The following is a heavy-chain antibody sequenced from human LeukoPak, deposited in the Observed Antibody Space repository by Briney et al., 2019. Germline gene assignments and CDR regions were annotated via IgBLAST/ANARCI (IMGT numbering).Heavy chain of an antibody. CDR3: ARIVVVPAVPRSRYFDL. Sequence: PSETLSLTCAVYGGSFSGYYWSWIRQPPGKGLEWIREINHSGSTNYNPSLKSRVTISVDTSKNQFSLKLSSVTAADTAVYYCARIVVVPAVPRSRYFDLWGRGTLVTVSS. CDR2: INHSGST. J-gene: IGHJ2*01. V-gene: IGHV4-34*01. CDR1: GGSFSGYY. D-gene: IGHD2-2*01.